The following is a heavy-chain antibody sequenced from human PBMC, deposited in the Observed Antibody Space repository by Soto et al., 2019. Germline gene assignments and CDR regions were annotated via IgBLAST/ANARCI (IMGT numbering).Heavy chain of an antibody. CDR2: IRGSGGST. Sequence: EVQLLEAGGCWVQPGGYLRLSCAASGFTFSSYAMSWGRQATGKGREWVSAIRGSGGSTYYADSVKGRFTISRDNSMNTLYLQMNSLRAEDTAVYYCAKAAPCSGGGCYSAGNYYYGMDVWGQGTTVTVSS. J-gene: IGHJ6*02. V-gene: IGHV3-23*01. CDR3: AKAAPCSGGGCYSAGNYYYGMDV. CDR1: GFTFSSYA. D-gene: IGHD2-15*01.